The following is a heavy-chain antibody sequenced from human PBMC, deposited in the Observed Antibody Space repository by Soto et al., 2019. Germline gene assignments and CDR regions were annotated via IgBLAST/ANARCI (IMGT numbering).Heavy chain of an antibody. Sequence: SETLSLTCTVSGGSVSSGSYYWSWIRQPPGKGLEWIGYIYYSGSTNYNPSLKSRVTISVDTSKNQFSLKLSSVTAADTAVYYCARAGGITMIVVALSDTFDIWGQGTMVTVS. J-gene: IGHJ3*02. CDR2: IYYSGST. CDR3: ARAGGITMIVVALSDTFDI. CDR1: GGSVSSGSYY. D-gene: IGHD3-22*01. V-gene: IGHV4-61*01.